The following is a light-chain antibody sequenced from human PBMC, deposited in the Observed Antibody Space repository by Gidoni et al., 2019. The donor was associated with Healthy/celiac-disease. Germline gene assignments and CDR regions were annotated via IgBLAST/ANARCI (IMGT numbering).Light chain of an antibody. CDR1: SSDLGGYNY. J-gene: IGLJ1*01. Sequence: QSALAQPAAVSGSPGKAITISCTGTSSDLGGYNYVSWYQQHPGKAPKLMIYDVSNRPSGVSNRFSGSKSGNTASLTISGLQAEDEADYYCSSYTSSSTYVFGTGTKVTVL. CDR2: DVS. CDR3: SSYTSSSTYV. V-gene: IGLV2-14*03.